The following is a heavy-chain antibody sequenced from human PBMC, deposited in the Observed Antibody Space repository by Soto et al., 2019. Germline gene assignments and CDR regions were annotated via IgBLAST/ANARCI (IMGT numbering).Heavy chain of an antibody. CDR2: MYYNGNI. CDR1: GGSISSYY. Sequence: SETLSLTCNVSGGSISSYYWTWVRHSPEKGLEWIGYMYYNGNINYNPSLKSRVTISIDTSKNQFSLTLKSVTAADTAVYYCASGGNWFDPWGQGVLVTVSS. V-gene: IGHV4-59*01. J-gene: IGHJ5*02. CDR3: ASGGNWFDP. D-gene: IGHD3-16*01.